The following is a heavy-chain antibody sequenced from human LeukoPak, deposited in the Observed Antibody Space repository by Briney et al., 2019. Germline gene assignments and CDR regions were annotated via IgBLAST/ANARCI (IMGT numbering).Heavy chain of an antibody. Sequence: SETLSLTCTVSGGSISRSDYFWAWIRQPPGKGLEWIGSIYYSGSTYYYPSLKSRVTISVDTSKNQFSLKLSSVTAADTAVYYCARHVSTSSCGADCYSGGLDVWGQGTTVTVSS. J-gene: IGHJ6*02. CDR3: ARHVSTSSCGADCYSGGLDV. D-gene: IGHD2-21*02. CDR2: IYYSGST. V-gene: IGHV4-39*01. CDR1: GGSISRSDYF.